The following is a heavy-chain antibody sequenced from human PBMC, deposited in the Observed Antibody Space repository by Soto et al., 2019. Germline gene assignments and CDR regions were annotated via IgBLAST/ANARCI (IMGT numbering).Heavy chain of an antibody. CDR3: ARFVRSCSGTTCYTRADV. CDR1: GGSISSYY. CDR2: IYYSGST. Sequence: SGTLSLTCTVSGGSISSYYWSWIRQPPGNGLEWIGYIYYSGSTNYNPSLKSRVTISVDTSKNQFSLKMRSVIVADTAVYHCARFVRSCSGTTCYTRADVWGQGTTVTVSS. J-gene: IGHJ6*02. V-gene: IGHV4-59*01. D-gene: IGHD2-2*02.